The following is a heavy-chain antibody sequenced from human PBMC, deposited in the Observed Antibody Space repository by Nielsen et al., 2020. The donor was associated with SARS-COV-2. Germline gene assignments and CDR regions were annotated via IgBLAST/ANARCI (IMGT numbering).Heavy chain of an antibody. D-gene: IGHD2-15*01. CDR2: IDPSDSYT. CDR1: GYIFSTYW. Sequence: KVSCKGSGYIFSTYWISWVRQMPGKGLEWMGRIDPSDSYTTYNPSFQGHVTISADKSFSTAYLQWSSLKASDTAIYYCARHSSEGDVWGQGTTVTVSS. J-gene: IGHJ6*02. V-gene: IGHV5-10-1*01. CDR3: ARHSSEGDV.